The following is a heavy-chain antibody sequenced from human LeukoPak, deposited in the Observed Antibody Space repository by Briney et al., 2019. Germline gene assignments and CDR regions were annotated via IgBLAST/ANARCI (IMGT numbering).Heavy chain of an antibody. CDR1: GGSISSGGYY. CDR3: ARLVVIEAFDI. J-gene: IGHJ3*02. Sequence: PSETLSLTCTVSGGSISSGGYYWSWIPQHPGKGLEWIGYIYYSGSTYYNPSLKSRVTISVDTSKNQFSLKLSSVTAADTAVYYCARLVVIEAFDIWGQGTMVTVSS. V-gene: IGHV4-31*03. CDR2: IYYSGST. D-gene: IGHD3-22*01.